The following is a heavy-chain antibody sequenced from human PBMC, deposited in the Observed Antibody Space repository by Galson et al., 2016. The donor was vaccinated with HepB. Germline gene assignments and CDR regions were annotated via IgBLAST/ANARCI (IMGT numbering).Heavy chain of an antibody. CDR2: ISRYNGNT. V-gene: IGHV1-18*01. D-gene: IGHD1-26*01. CDR3: ASRVSGSPY. Sequence: SVKVSCKASGYTFDTHGVSWVRQAPGQGPEWVGWISRYNGNTDYAQKFQGRVTMTTDISTAYMELWSLGSDDTAVYYCASRVSGSPYWGQGTLVTVS. J-gene: IGHJ4*02. CDR1: GYTFDTHG.